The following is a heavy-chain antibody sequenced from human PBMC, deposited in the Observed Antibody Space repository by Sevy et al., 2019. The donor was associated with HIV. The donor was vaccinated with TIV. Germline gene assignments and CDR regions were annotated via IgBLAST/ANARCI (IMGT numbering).Heavy chain of an antibody. Sequence: GGSLRLSCAASGFTFSSYEMNWVRQAPGKGLEWVSYISSSGSTIYYADSVKGRFTISRDNAKNSLYLQMNSLRAEDTAVYYFARKWHYYCSSTSCARIAAAGTTWYFDLWGRGTLVTVSS. J-gene: IGHJ2*01. CDR2: ISSSGSTI. CDR3: ARKWHYYCSSTSCARIAAAGTTWYFDL. V-gene: IGHV3-48*03. D-gene: IGHD2-2*01. CDR1: GFTFSSYE.